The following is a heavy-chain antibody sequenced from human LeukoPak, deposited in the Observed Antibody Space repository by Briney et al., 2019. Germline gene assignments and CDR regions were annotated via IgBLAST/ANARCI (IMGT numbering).Heavy chain of an antibody. CDR3: AKTGLTAWESYYYDSSGYYDY. CDR1: GFTFSSYA. CDR2: ISGSGGST. Sequence: PGGSLRLSCAASGFTFSSYAMSWVRQAPGKGLEWVSAISGSGGSTYYADSVKGRFTISRDNSKSTLYLQMNSLRAEDTAVYYCAKTGLTAWESYYYDSSGYYDYWGQGTLVTVSS. V-gene: IGHV3-23*01. D-gene: IGHD3-22*01. J-gene: IGHJ4*02.